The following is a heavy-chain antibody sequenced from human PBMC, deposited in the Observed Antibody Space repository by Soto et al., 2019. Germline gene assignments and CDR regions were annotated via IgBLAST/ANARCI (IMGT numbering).Heavy chain of an antibody. V-gene: IGHV3-23*01. J-gene: IGHJ4*02. D-gene: IGHD2-15*01. Sequence: EVQLLESGGGLVQPGGSLRLSCAASGFTFSSYAMSWVRQAPGKGLEWVSGISGSGGSTYYADSVKGRFTISRDNSKNPLYLQMNSLRAEDTAVYYCAKRGYCSGGNCYSFDYWGQGTLVTVAS. CDR3: AKRGYCSGGNCYSFDY. CDR1: GFTFSSYA. CDR2: ISGSGGST.